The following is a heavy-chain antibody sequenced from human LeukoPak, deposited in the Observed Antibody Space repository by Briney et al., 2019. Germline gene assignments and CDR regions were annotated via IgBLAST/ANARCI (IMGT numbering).Heavy chain of an antibody. CDR1: GGSISSGGYC. J-gene: IGHJ6*02. Sequence: SETLSLTCTVSGGSISSGGYCWSWIRQHPGKGLEWIVYIYYSGSTYYNPSLKSRITISVDTSENQFSLKLSCVTAADTAVYYCARWGTGRYCSGGSCYYYYGMDVWGQGTTVTVSS. CDR3: ARWGTGRYCSGGSCYYYYGMDV. D-gene: IGHD2-15*01. V-gene: IGHV4-31*03. CDR2: IYYSGST.